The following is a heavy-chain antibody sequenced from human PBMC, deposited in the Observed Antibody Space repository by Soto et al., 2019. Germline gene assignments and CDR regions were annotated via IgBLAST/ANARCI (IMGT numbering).Heavy chain of an antibody. D-gene: IGHD2-2*01. Sequence: QVQLVESGGGVVQPGRSLRLSCAASGFTFSSYAMHWVRQAPGKGLEWVAVISYDGSNKYYADSVKGRFTISRDNSKNTLYLQMNSLRAEDTAVYYCAREYCSSTSCLYYYSMDVWGQGTTVTVSS. CDR1: GFTFSSYA. J-gene: IGHJ6*02. V-gene: IGHV3-30-3*01. CDR3: AREYCSSTSCLYYYSMDV. CDR2: ISYDGSNK.